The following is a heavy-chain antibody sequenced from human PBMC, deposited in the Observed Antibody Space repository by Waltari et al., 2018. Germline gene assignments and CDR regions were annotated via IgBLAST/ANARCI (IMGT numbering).Heavy chain of an antibody. CDR2: ISSSSSYI. CDR1: GFTFSSYS. J-gene: IGHJ4*02. CDR3: ARDITMVQGVFDY. V-gene: IGHV3-21*01. Sequence: EVQLVESGGGLVKPGGSLRLSCAASGFTFSSYSMTWVRQAPGKGLEWVSSISSSSSYIYYADSVKGRFTISRDNAKNSLYLQMNSLRAEDTAVYYCARDITMVQGVFDYWGQGTLVTVSS. D-gene: IGHD3-10*01.